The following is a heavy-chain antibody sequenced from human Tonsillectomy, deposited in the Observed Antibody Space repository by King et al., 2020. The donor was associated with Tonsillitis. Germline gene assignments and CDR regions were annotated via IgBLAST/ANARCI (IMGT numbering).Heavy chain of an antibody. D-gene: IGHD3-3*01. CDR3: ARGSEDTTYYGMDV. J-gene: IGHJ6*02. CDR1: GFTFSDYY. Sequence: VQLVESGGGLVKPGGSLRLSCAASGFTFSDYYMTWIRQAPGKGLEWVSYITRSSSYTTYADFVKGRFTISRDNAKNSLYLQMNSLRGEDTAVYYCARGSEDTTYYGMDVWGQGTTVTVSS. CDR2: ITRSSSYT. V-gene: IGHV3-11*06.